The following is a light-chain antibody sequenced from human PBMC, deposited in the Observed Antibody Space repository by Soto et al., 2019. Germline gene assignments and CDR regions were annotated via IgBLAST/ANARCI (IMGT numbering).Light chain of an antibody. V-gene: IGKV1-5*01. CDR2: DAS. J-gene: IGKJ1*01. CDR3: RQYSTYSRT. Sequence: DIQMTQSPSTLSASVGDRVTITCRASQSISSWLAWYQQKPGKAPNLLIYDASSLKSGVPSRFSGSGSGTEFTLTISSLQRDDFATYYCRQYSTYSRTFGQGTKVDIK. CDR1: QSISSW.